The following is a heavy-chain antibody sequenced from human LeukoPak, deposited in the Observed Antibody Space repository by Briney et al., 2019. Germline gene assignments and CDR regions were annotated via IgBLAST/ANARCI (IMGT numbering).Heavy chain of an antibody. Sequence: GRSLRLSCAASGFSFSSYGMHWVRQAPGKGLEWVAFIRDDGRDEYYADSVKGRFTISRDNSKNTLYLQMNSLRVEDTAFYYCAKEDAPLGGRPVNWGQGTLVTVSS. CDR1: GFSFSSYG. J-gene: IGHJ4*02. CDR3: AKEDAPLGGRPVN. CDR2: IRDDGRDE. D-gene: IGHD3-16*01. V-gene: IGHV3-30*02.